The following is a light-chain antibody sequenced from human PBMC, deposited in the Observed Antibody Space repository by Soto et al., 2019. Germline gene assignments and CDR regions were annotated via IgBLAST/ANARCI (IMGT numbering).Light chain of an antibody. V-gene: IGKV3-20*01. Sequence: IVLTQSPGTLSLSPGERTTLSCRASQSISRYLAWYQQKPGQGPRLLIYGASSRATGTPDRFSGSGSGTDFTLTINRLEPEDFAMYYCQQYGSLSWTFGQGTKVDIK. CDR3: QQYGSLSWT. CDR2: GAS. J-gene: IGKJ1*01. CDR1: QSISRY.